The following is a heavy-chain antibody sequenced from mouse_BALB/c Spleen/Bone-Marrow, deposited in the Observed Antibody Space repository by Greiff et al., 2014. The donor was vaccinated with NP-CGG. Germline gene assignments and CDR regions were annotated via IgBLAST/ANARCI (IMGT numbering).Heavy chain of an antibody. CDR2: IRSKSNDYGT. V-gene: IGHV10-1*01. J-gene: IGHJ4*01. CDR1: GFTFNTYA. Sequence: DVMLVESGGGLVQPKGSLKLSCAASGFTFNTYAMNWVRQAPGKGLEWVARIRSKSNDYGTYYADSVKDRFTISRDDSQTMLYLQMNNLKTEDTGMYYCVRHWGATDYWGQGTSVTVSS. CDR3: VRHWGATDY.